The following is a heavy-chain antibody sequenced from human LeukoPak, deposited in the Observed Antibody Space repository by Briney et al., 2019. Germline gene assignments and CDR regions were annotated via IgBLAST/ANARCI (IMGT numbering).Heavy chain of an antibody. CDR2: IYYSGST. CDR1: GGSISSYY. V-gene: IGHV4-59*01. J-gene: IGHJ3*02. D-gene: IGHD3-10*01. Sequence: SETLSLTCTVSGGSISSYYCSWIRQPPGKGLEWIGYIYYSGSTNYNPSLKSRVTISVDTSKNQFSLKLSSVTAADTAVYYCARSEVRGVKAFDIWGQGTMVTVSS. CDR3: ARSEVRGVKAFDI.